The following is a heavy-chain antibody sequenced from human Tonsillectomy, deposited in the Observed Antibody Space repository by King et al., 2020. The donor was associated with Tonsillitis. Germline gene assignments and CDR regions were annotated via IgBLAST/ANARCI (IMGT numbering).Heavy chain of an antibody. CDR2: INPNSGGT. Sequence: VQLVESGAEVKKPGASVKVSCKASGYTFTGYYMHWVRQAPGQGLEWMGWINPNSGGTNYAQKFQGRVTMTRDTSISTAYMDLSGLRSDDTAVYYCARDLREAYSISSGIYYYGMDVWGQGTTVTVSS. CDR1: GYTFTGYY. D-gene: IGHD6-6*01. J-gene: IGHJ6*02. CDR3: ARDLREAYSISSGIYYYGMDV. V-gene: IGHV1-2*02.